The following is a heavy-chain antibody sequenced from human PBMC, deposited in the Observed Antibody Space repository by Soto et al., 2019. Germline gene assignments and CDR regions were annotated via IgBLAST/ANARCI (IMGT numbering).Heavy chain of an antibody. V-gene: IGHV3-23*01. J-gene: IGHJ4*02. Sequence: DVQLLESGGSLVQPGGSLRLSCAASGFTFNAYSLSWVRQAPGKGLQWVSAISTTGGSTYYADSVKGQFTISRDNSQNTLSLQMNSLRAEDTAVYYCARPDGATYNFRYWGQGTLVTVSS. CDR3: ARPDGATYNFRY. D-gene: IGHD1-1*01. CDR2: ISTTGGST. CDR1: GFTFNAYS.